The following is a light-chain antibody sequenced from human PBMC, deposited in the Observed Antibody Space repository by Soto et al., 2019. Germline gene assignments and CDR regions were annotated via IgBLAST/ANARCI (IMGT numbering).Light chain of an antibody. Sequence: QSALAQPASVSGSPGQSITISCTGTSSDVGGYNYVSWYQQHPGKAPKLMIYDVSDRPSGVSNRFSGSKSGNTASLTISGLQAEDEADYYCSTYTSRGTDYVFGTGTKVTVL. V-gene: IGLV2-14*03. CDR3: STYTSRGTDYV. CDR2: DVS. CDR1: SSDVGGYNY. J-gene: IGLJ1*01.